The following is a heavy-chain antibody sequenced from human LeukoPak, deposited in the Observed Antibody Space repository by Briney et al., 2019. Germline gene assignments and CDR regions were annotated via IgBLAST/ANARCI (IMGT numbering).Heavy chain of an antibody. J-gene: IGHJ4*02. CDR2: ISVGGGAT. CDR1: GFALNNFA. CDR3: AKQAAGSSTWRSQHFDR. V-gene: IGHV3-23*01. Sequence: GGSLRLSCGASGFALNNFAMTWVRQAPGKGLEWLSVISVGGGATHYADSVKGRFTISRDNSKDTVYLQMDSLRAEDTAIYFCAKQAAGSSTWRSQHFDRWGQGTLVTVSS. D-gene: IGHD2-2*01.